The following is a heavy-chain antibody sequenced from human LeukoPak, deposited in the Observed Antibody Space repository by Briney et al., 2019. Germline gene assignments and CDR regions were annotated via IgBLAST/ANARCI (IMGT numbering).Heavy chain of an antibody. V-gene: IGHV3-23*01. CDR3: VKSNNLGGDH. J-gene: IGHJ4*02. D-gene: IGHD1/OR15-1a*01. CDR1: GFTFSSYA. Sequence: PGGSLRLSCAASGFTFSSYAMSWVRQAPGKGLEWVSSISGSGGGTFYADSVKGRFTISRDNSKKTVYLQMQSLRVEDTAVYYCVKSNNLGGDHWGQGTLVTVSS. CDR2: ISGSGGGT.